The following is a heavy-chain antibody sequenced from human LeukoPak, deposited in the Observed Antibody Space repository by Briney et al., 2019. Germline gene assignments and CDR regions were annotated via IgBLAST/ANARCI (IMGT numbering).Heavy chain of an antibody. J-gene: IGHJ4*02. Sequence: PSETLSLTCTVSGGSINSYYWSWIRQPPGRGLEWVGSIHYSGSTSYNPSLRSRVTISVDKSKSQFSLKLSSVTAADTAVYYCASTNYGDPYYFDYWGQGTLVTVSS. V-gene: IGHV4-59*12. CDR2: IHYSGST. CDR3: ASTNYGDPYYFDY. CDR1: GGSINSYY. D-gene: IGHD4-17*01.